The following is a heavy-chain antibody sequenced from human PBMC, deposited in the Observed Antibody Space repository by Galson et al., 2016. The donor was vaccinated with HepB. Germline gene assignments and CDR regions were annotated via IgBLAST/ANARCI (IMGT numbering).Heavy chain of an antibody. J-gene: IGHJ4*02. CDR3: ARVKAFAIIGDFDY. CDR1: GYTFTSYG. V-gene: IGHV1-18*01. Sequence: SVKVSCKASGYTFTSYGISWVRQAPGQGLEWMGWISAFNGNTNYAQKLQGRVTMTTDTSTSTAYMELRNLRSDDTAVYYCARVKAFAIIGDFDYWGQGILVTVSS. D-gene: IGHD3-16*01. CDR2: ISAFNGNT.